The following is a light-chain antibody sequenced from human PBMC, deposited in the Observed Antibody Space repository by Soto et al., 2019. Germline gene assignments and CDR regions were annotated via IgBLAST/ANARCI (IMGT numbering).Light chain of an antibody. J-gene: IGLJ1*01. V-gene: IGLV1-47*01. CDR1: SSTIGSNY. CDR2: RNN. Sequence: QSVLTQPPSASGTPGQRVTISCSGSSSTIGSNYVYWYQQLPGTAPKLPIYRNNQRPSGVPDRFSGSKSGTSASLAISGLRSEDEADYYCAAWDDSLSGQVFGTGTKVTVL. CDR3: AAWDDSLSGQV.